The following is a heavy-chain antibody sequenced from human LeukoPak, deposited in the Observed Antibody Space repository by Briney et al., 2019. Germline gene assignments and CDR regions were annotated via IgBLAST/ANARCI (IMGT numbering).Heavy chain of an antibody. CDR3: ARVTVVTAIQNYFDY. D-gene: IGHD2-21*02. Sequence: PGGSLRLSCAASGFTFSSYAMHWVRQAPGKGLEWVAVISYDGSNKYYADSVKGRFTISRDNSKNTLYLQMNNLRAEDTAVYYCARVTVVTAIQNYFDYWGQGTLVTVSS. J-gene: IGHJ4*02. CDR1: GFTFSSYA. CDR2: ISYDGSNK. V-gene: IGHV3-30*04.